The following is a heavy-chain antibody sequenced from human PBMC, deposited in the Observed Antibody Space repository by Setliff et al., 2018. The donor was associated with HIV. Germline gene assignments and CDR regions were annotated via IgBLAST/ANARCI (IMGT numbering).Heavy chain of an antibody. CDR3: ATSSSWSTFDY. J-gene: IGHJ4*02. V-gene: IGHV4-39*07. CDR1: GGSINRSPYY. Sequence: PSETLSLTCTVSGGSINRSPYYWGWIRQPPGKGLEWIASIFYSGSTYHNPSLKSRVTISVDTANNQFSLKVNSMTAADSAIYYCATSSSWSTFDYWGPGILVTVSS. CDR2: IFYSGST. D-gene: IGHD6-19*01.